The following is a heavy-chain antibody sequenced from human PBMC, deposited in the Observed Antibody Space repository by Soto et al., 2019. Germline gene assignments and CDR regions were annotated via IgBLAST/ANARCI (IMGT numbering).Heavy chain of an antibody. J-gene: IGHJ6*02. CDR1: GFTFSSYA. Sequence: GGSLRLSCAASGFTFSSYAMSWVRQAPGKGLEWVSAISGSGGSTYYADSVKGRFTISRDNSKNTLYLQMNSLRAEDTAVYYCAKLAQLLWFGELLYDYYYYGMDVWGQGTTVTVSS. CDR2: ISGSGGST. V-gene: IGHV3-23*01. D-gene: IGHD3-10*01. CDR3: AKLAQLLWFGELLYDYYYYGMDV.